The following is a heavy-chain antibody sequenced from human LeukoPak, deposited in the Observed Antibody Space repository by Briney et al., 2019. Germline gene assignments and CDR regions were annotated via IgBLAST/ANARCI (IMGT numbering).Heavy chain of an antibody. V-gene: IGHV3-23*01. CDR2: ISGSGGST. Sequence: PGGSLRLSCAASGFTFSSYAMSWVRQAPGKGLEWVSAISGSGGSTYYADSVKGRFTISRDNSKNTLYLQMNSLRAEDTAVYYCARDHHHRLWDSYYYYMDVWGKGTTVTISS. D-gene: IGHD1-14*01. J-gene: IGHJ6*03. CDR1: GFTFSSYA. CDR3: ARDHHHRLWDSYYYYMDV.